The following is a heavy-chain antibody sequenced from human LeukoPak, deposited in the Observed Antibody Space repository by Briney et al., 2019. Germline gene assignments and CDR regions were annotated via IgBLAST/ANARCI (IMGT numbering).Heavy chain of an antibody. D-gene: IGHD3-22*01. CDR1: GYTFTSYY. CDR3: AREENYYDSSGYLGVKYFQH. V-gene: IGHV1-46*01. J-gene: IGHJ1*01. Sequence: ASVKVPCKASGYTFTSYYMHWVRQAPGQGLEWMGIINPSGGSTSYAQKFQGRVTMTRDTSTSTVYMELSSLRSEDTAVYYCAREENYYDSSGYLGVKYFQHWGQGTLVTVSS. CDR2: INPSGGST.